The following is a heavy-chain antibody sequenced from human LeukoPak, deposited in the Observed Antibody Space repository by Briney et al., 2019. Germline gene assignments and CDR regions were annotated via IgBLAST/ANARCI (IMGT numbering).Heavy chain of an antibody. J-gene: IGHJ4*02. CDR2: VSGSGGST. V-gene: IGHV3-23*01. Sequence: GGSLRLSCAASGFTFSRYAMSWVRQAPGKGLEWVSAVSGSGGSTYYADSVKGRFTISRDNSKNTLYLQMNSLRAEDTAVYYCATGPYDSSGYYGYWGQGTLVTVSS. D-gene: IGHD3-22*01. CDR1: GFTFSRYA. CDR3: ATGPYDSSGYYGY.